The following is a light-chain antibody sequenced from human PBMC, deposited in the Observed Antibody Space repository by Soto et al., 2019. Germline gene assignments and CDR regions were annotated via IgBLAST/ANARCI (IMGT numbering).Light chain of an antibody. V-gene: IGKV1-5*03. CDR2: KAS. J-gene: IGKJ2*01. CDR1: QSVTNW. CDR3: LQYFSYPYT. Sequence: DIQMTQSPSTLSASVGDRVTITCRASQSVTNWLTWYQQKPEKAPKVLIYKASNLQSGVPSRFSGSGSGTEFTLTNNSLQPDDFATYYCLQYFSYPYTFGQGTKLEIK.